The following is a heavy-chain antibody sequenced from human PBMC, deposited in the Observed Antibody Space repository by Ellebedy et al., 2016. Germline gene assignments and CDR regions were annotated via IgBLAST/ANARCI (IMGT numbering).Heavy chain of an antibody. CDR1: GGSISSYY. CDR2: IYYSGST. J-gene: IGHJ4*02. CDR3: ARRGLRGYYFDY. D-gene: IGHD2-15*01. Sequence: SETLSLTCTVSGGSISSYYWSWIQQPPGKGLEWIGYIYYSGSTNYNPSLKSRVTISVDTSKNQFSLKLSSVTAADTAVYYCARRGLRGYYFDYWGQGTLVTVSS. V-gene: IGHV4-59*01.